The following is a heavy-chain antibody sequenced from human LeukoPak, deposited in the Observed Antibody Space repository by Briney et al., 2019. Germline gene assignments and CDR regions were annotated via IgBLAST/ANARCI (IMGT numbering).Heavy chain of an antibody. CDR3: ARGGYYDSSGYYWGDAFDI. CDR2: IIPIFGTA. D-gene: IGHD3-22*01. Sequence: ASVKVSCKASGGTFNSYAFSWVRQAPGQGLEWMGGIIPIFGTAKYAQKFQDRVTMTADESTSTAYMELSSLRSEDTAVYYCARGGYYDSSGYYWGDAFDIWGQGTMVTVSS. J-gene: IGHJ3*02. V-gene: IGHV1-69*13. CDR1: GGTFNSYA.